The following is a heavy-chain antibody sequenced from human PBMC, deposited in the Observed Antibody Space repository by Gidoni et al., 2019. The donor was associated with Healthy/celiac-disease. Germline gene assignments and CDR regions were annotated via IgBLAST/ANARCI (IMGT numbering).Heavy chain of an antibody. CDR1: GFTFSSYA. Sequence: QVQLVESGGGVVQPGRSLRLSCAASGFTFSSYAMPWVRQAPGKGLEWVAVISYDGSNKYYADSVKGRFTISRDNSKNTLYLQMNSLRAEDTAVYYCARGSNVLLWFGELLEGLEYFQHWGQGTLVTVSS. CDR3: ARGSNVLLWFGELLEGLEYFQH. D-gene: IGHD3-10*01. CDR2: ISYDGSNK. V-gene: IGHV3-30-3*01. J-gene: IGHJ1*01.